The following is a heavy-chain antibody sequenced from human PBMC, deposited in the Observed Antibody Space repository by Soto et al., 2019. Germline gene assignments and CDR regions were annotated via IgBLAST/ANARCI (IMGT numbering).Heavy chain of an antibody. CDR1: GFTFSSYG. Sequence: GSLRLSCAASGFTFSSYGMHWVRQAPGKGLEWVAVIWYDGSNKYYADSVKGRFTISRDNSKNTLYLQMNSLRAEDTAVYYCARGPGLGSSWSSWGQGTLVTVSS. CDR2: IWYDGSNK. J-gene: IGHJ4*02. CDR3: ARGPGLGSSWSS. V-gene: IGHV3-33*01. D-gene: IGHD6-13*01.